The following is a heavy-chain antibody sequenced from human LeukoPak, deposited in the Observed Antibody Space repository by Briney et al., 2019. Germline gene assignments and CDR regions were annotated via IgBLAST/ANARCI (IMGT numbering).Heavy chain of an antibody. V-gene: IGHV3-23*01. CDR3: ARDFLHLGG. Sequence: GSLRLSCAASGFTLSSYGMCWVRQAPGKGLEWVSAISGTGGTTYYADSVKGRFTISRDNAKNTLYLQMNSLRAEDTAVYYCARDFLHLGGWGQGTMVTVSS. J-gene: IGHJ3*01. D-gene: IGHD3-16*01. CDR1: GFTLSSYG. CDR2: ISGTGGTT.